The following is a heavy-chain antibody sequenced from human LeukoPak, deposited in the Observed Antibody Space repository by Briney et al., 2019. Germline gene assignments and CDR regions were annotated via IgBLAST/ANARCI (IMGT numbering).Heavy chain of an antibody. CDR1: GXTFSSYA. D-gene: IGHD3-22*01. V-gene: IGHV3-23*01. CDR3: ARDSGTNGYYYEYFQH. Sequence: GGSLRLSCAASGXTFSSYAMTWVRQAPGKGLEWVSIISGGGSNTYCVDSVKGRFTISRDNSKNTLYLQMNSLRAEDTAVYYCARDSGTNGYYYEYFQHWGQGTLVTVSS. J-gene: IGHJ1*01. CDR2: ISGGGSNT.